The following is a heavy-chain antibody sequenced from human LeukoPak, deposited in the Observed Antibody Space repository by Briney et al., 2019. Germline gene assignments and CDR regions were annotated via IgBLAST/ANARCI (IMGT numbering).Heavy chain of an antibody. Sequence: GGSLRLSCAASGFTFSNYPMSWVRQAPGKGLAWVASVKSDGAGTHYADSVKGRFTISRDNAKSTLYLQMNSLRAEDTAVYYCARAVFLGDWFDPWGQGTLVTVSS. CDR1: GFTFSNYP. CDR2: VKSDGAGT. D-gene: IGHD3-16*01. J-gene: IGHJ5*02. V-gene: IGHV3-21*01. CDR3: ARAVFLGDWFDP.